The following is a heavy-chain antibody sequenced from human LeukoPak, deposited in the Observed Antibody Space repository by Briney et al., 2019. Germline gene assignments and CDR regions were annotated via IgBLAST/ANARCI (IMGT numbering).Heavy chain of an antibody. CDR2: INTNTGNP. D-gene: IGHD3-22*01. V-gene: IGHV7-4-1*02. CDR3: ARDQSYDSSGYYPPFDY. CDR1: GYTFTSYA. Sequence: ASVKVSCKASGYTFTSYAMNWVRQAPGQGLEWMGWINTNTGNPTYAQGFTGRFVFSLDTSVSTAYLQISSLKAEDTAVYYCARDQSYDSSGYYPPFDYWGQGTLVTVSS. J-gene: IGHJ4*02.